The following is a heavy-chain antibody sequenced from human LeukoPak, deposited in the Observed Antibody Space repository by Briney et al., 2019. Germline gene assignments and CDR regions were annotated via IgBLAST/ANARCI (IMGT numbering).Heavy chain of an antibody. J-gene: IGHJ5*02. D-gene: IGHD6-13*01. CDR2: ISSSSSYT. CDR3: ARDGMRYSSSWYPNWFDP. V-gene: IGHV3-11*05. Sequence: GGSLRLSCAASGFTFSDYYMSWIRQAPGQGLEWVSYISSSSSYTNYADSVKGRFTISRDNAKNSLYLQMNSLRAEDTAVYYCARDGMRYSSSWYPNWFDPWGQGTLVTVSS. CDR1: GFTFSDYY.